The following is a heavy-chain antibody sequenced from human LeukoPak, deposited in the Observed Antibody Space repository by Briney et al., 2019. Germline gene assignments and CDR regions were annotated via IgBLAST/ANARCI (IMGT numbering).Heavy chain of an antibody. CDR1: GGTFSSYT. J-gene: IGHJ4*02. V-gene: IGHV1-69*04. CDR2: IIPILGIA. CDR3: ARDYDSSGYPDYGFDY. D-gene: IGHD3-22*01. Sequence: SVKVSCKASGGTFSSYTISWVRQAPGQGLEWMGRIIPILGIANYAQKFQGRVTITADKSTSTAYMELSSLRSEDTAVYYYARDYDSSGYPDYGFDYWGQGTLVTVSS.